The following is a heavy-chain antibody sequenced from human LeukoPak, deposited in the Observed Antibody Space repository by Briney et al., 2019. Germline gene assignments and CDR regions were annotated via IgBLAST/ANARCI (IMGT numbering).Heavy chain of an antibody. D-gene: IGHD1-1*01. Sequence: GGSLRLSCAASGFTFSSYAMSWVRQAPGEGLEWVSGISYSGGTTYYADSVKGRFTISRDNSKNTLYLQMNSLRAEDTAVYYCAKGGQMMVEVARRGAFDIWGQGTMVTVSS. CDR3: AKGGQMMVEVARRGAFDI. J-gene: IGHJ3*02. V-gene: IGHV3-23*01. CDR1: GFTFSSYA. CDR2: ISYSGGTT.